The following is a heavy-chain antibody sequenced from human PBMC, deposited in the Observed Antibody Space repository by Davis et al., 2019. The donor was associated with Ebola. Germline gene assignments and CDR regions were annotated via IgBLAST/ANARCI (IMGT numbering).Heavy chain of an antibody. J-gene: IGHJ4*02. CDR3: ARYVVVTSILGWYYFDY. Sequence: PGGSLRLSCTVSGGSISSSSYYWGWIRQPPGKGLEWIGSVHYSGSTYYNPSLKSRVTKSVDTSKNQFSLKLRSVTAADTAVYYCARYVVVTSILGWYYFDYWGQGTLVTVSS. CDR2: VHYSGST. CDR1: GGSISSSSYY. D-gene: IGHD2-15*01. V-gene: IGHV4-39*01.